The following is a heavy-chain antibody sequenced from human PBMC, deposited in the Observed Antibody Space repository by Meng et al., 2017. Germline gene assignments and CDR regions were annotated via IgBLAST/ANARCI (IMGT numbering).Heavy chain of an antibody. CDR2: ISGSGGST. CDR1: GLTFGTDS. Sequence: GRLLRSGGALVEPAGSLVFSSAPFGLTFGTDSMSWVRQATGKGLEWVSAISGSGGSTYYADSVKGRFTISRDNSKNTLYLQMNSLRAEDTAVYYCYGDYSQGPNWGQGTLVTVSS. V-gene: IGHV3-23*01. J-gene: IGHJ4*02. CDR3: YGDYSQGPN. D-gene: IGHD4-17*01.